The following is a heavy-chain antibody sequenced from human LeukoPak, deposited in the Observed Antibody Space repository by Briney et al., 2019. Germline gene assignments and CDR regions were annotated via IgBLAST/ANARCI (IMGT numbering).Heavy chain of an antibody. J-gene: IGHJ4*02. Sequence: SETLSLTCAVYGGSFSGYYWSWIRQPPGKGLEWIGEINHSGSTNYNPSLKSRVTISVDTSKNQFSLKLSSVTAADTAVYYCARYDRALDYWGQGTLVTVSS. V-gene: IGHV4-34*01. CDR3: ARYDRALDY. D-gene: IGHD3-22*01. CDR2: INHSGST. CDR1: GGSFSGYY.